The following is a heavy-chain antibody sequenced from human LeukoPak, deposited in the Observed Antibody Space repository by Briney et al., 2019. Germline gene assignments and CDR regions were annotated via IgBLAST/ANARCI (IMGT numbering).Heavy chain of an antibody. CDR2: INHSGST. CDR3: ARGKTYPNYDFWSGYYMKWFDP. V-gene: IGHV4-34*01. D-gene: IGHD3-3*01. J-gene: IGHJ5*02. Sequence: SETLSLTCAVYGGSFSGYYWNWIRQPPGKGLEWIGEINHSGSTNYNPSLKSRVTISVDTSKNQFSLKLSSVTAADTAVYYCARGKTYPNYDFWSGYYMKWFDPWGQGTLVTVSS. CDR1: GGSFSGYY.